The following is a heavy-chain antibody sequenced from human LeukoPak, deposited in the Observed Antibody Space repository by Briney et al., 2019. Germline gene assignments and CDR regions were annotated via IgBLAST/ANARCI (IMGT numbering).Heavy chain of an antibody. Sequence: SETLSLTCAVYGGSFSGYYWSWLRQPPGKGLEWIGEINHSGSTNYNPSLKSRVTISVDTSKNQFSLKLSSVTAADTAVYYCARGPDTAMVHLFDYWGQGTLVTVSS. CDR1: GGSFSGYY. CDR2: INHSGST. CDR3: ARGPDTAMVHLFDY. J-gene: IGHJ4*02. V-gene: IGHV4-34*01. D-gene: IGHD5-18*01.